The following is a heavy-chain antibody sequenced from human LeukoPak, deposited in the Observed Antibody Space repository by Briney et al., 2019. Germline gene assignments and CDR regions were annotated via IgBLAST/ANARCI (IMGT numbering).Heavy chain of an antibody. CDR2: INPNSGGT. CDR3: ARGGPRYCSSTSCQTYYYMDV. D-gene: IGHD2-2*01. V-gene: IGHV1-2*02. Sequence: ASVKVSCTAPGYTFTGYYMHWVRQAPGQGLEWMGWINPNSGGTNYAQKFQGRVTMTRDTSISTAYMELSRLRSDDTAVYYCARGGPRYCSSTSCQTYYYMDVWGKGTTITVSS. CDR1: GYTFTGYY. J-gene: IGHJ6*03.